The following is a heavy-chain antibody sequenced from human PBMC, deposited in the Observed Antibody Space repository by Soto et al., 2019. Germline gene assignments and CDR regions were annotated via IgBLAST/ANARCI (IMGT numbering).Heavy chain of an antibody. Sequence: SETLSITCTVPGGSITNSSYYWGWFRQPPGKGLEWMGSIYYSGTIYNNPSLKSRVTISVDTSKNQFSLKLSSVTAADTAVYYCARDRITKNVTRHLYYFDYWGRATLLTVS. CDR2: IYYSGTI. D-gene: IGHD3-3*01. CDR1: GGSITNSSYY. V-gene: IGHV4-39*02. CDR3: ARDRITKNVTRHLYYFDY. J-gene: IGHJ4*02.